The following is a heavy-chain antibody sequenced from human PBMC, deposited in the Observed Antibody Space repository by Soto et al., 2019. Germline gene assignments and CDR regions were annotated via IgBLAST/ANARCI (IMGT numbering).Heavy chain of an antibody. CDR1: GFTFSSYW. V-gene: IGHV3-74*01. CDR2: INSDGSST. J-gene: IGHJ4*02. CDR3: GKDLNQREAGQSANIAY. Sequence: GGSLRLSCAASGFTFSSYWMHWVRQAPGKGLVWVSRINSDGSSTSYADSVKGRFTISRDNSKNTLYLQMNSLRAEDTAVYYCGKDLNQREAGQSANIAYGGQGTLSPSPQ. D-gene: IGHD6-13*01.